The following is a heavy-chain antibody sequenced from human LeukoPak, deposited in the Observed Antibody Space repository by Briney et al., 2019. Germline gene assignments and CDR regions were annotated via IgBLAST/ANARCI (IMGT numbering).Heavy chain of an antibody. J-gene: IGHJ1*01. CDR1: GDSVSSYY. V-gene: IGHV4-59*08. CDR2: ISYSGST. Sequence: KPSETLSLTCTVSGDSVSSYYWSWIRQPPGKGLEWIGYISYSGSTNYNPSLRGRVTISVDTSKNQFSLKLSSVTAADTAVYYCARRGEYFQHWGQGTLVTVSS. CDR3: ARRGEYFQH.